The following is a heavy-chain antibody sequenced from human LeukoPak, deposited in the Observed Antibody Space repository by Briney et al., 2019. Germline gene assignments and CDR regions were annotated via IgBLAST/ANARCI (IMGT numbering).Heavy chain of an antibody. CDR2: ICAYNGNT. J-gene: IGHJ6*02. Sequence: VSVKVSCKASGYTFTSYGISWVRQAPGQGLEWMGWICAYNGNTNYAQKLQGRVTMTTDTSTSTAYMELRSLRSDDTAVYYCAREGYCSGGSCYSGVYYYYGMDVWGQGTTVTVSS. CDR3: AREGYCSGGSCYSGVYYYYGMDV. CDR1: GYTFTSYG. V-gene: IGHV1-18*01. D-gene: IGHD2-15*01.